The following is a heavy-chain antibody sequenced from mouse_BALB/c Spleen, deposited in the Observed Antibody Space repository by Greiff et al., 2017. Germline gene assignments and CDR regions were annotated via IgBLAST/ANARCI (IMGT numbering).Heavy chain of an antibody. J-gene: IGHJ3*01. V-gene: IGHV5-17*02. CDR1: GFTFSSFG. CDR2: ISSGSSTI. D-gene: IGHD2-4*01. CDR3: ARETMITTGFAY. Sequence: EVQVVESGGGLVQPGGSRTLSCAASGFTFSSFGMHWVRQAPEKGLEWVAYISSGSSTIYYADTVKGRFTISRDNPKNTLFLQMTSLRSEDTAMYYCARETMITTGFAYWGQGTLVTVSA.